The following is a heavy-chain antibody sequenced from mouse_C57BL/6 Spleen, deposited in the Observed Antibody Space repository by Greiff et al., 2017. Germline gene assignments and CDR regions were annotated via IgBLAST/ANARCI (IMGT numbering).Heavy chain of an antibody. D-gene: IGHD2-3*01. CDR2: ISSGSSTI. CDR1: GFTFSDYG. J-gene: IGHJ4*01. CDR3: ARRDDGYHGDAMDY. Sequence: EVQLVESGGGLVKPGGSLKLSCAASGFTFSDYGMHWVRQAPEKGLEWVAYISSGSSTIYYADTVKGRFTISRDNAKNTLFLQMTSLRSEDTAMYYCARRDDGYHGDAMDYWGQGTSVTVSS. V-gene: IGHV5-17*01.